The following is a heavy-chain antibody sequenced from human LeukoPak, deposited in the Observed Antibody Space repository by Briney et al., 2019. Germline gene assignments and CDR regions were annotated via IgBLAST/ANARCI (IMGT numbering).Heavy chain of an antibody. CDR2: ISRSSSTI. V-gene: IGHV3-48*01. Sequence: GGSLRLSCAASGFTSNTYAMNWVRQAPGKGLEWVSYISRSSSTIYHADSVKGRFTVSRDNAKNSLYLQMNSLRSDDTAVYYCARDQDPVPRRNAFDIWGQGTMVTVSS. CDR3: ARDQDPVPRRNAFDI. J-gene: IGHJ3*02. CDR1: GFTSNTYA.